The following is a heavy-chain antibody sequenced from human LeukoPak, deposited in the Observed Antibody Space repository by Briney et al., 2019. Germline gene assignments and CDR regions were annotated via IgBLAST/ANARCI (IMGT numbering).Heavy chain of an antibody. J-gene: IGHJ4*02. CDR2: INHSGYT. CDR1: GVSFNDYY. Sequence: AETLSLTCAVSGVSFNDYYWSWVRQTPGKGLEWIGEINHSGYTNDSPSLKSRVTLSIDTSRKQFSLNVRSVTVADTGIYYCTRMTTGHDYWGQGTLVTVSS. D-gene: IGHD4-17*01. V-gene: IGHV4-34*01. CDR3: TRMTTGHDY.